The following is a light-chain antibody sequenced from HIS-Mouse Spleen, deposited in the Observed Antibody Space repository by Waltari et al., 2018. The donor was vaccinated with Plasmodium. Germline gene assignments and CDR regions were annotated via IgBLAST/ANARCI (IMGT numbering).Light chain of an antibody. CDR3: QQYNNWPPFT. Sequence: DIVMTQSPATLSVSPGERATLSCRASQSVSSTLAWYQQKPGQAPRLLIYGSSTRATGIPARFSGSGSGTEFTLTISSMQSEDFAVYYCQQYNNWPPFTFGPGTKVDIK. J-gene: IGKJ3*01. V-gene: IGKV3-15*01. CDR1: QSVSST. CDR2: GSS.